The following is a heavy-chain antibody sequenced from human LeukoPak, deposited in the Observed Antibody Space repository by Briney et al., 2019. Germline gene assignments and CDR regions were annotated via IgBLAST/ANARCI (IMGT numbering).Heavy chain of an antibody. V-gene: IGHV3-33*06. CDR2: IWYDGSYK. CDR3: AKVVQYTASTGTGLDY. J-gene: IGHJ4*02. CDR1: GSTFSNYG. Sequence: PGGSLRLSCVASGSTFSNYGMHWVRQAPGKGLDWVAVIWYDGSYKYYADSVKGRFTISRENPKNTLYLQMNSLRAEDTGIYYCAKVVQYTASTGTGLDYWGQGTLVTVSS. D-gene: IGHD6-13*01.